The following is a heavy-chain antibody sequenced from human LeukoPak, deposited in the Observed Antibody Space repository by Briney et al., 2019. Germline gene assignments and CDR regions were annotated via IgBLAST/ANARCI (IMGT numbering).Heavy chain of an antibody. J-gene: IGHJ4*02. V-gene: IGHV4-61*02. CDR3: ARDIGSSSGL. D-gene: IGHD6-6*01. CDR2: IYTSGST. CDR1: GGSISSGSYY. Sequence: PSQTLSLTCTVSGGSISSGSYYWSWIRQPAGKGLEWIGRIYTSGSTNYDPSLKSRVTISVDTSKNQFSLKLSSVTAADTAVYYCARDIGSSSGLWGQGTLVTVSS.